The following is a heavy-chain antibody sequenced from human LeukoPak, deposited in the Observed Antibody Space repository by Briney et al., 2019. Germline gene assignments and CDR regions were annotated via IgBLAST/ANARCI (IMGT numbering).Heavy chain of an antibody. CDR1: GYTFTNYG. V-gene: IGHV1-18*01. D-gene: IGHD4-17*01. CDR2: ISVYNGNR. Sequence: GASVKVSCKASGYTFTNYGISWVRQAPGQGLEWMGWISVYNGNRNYAQKLQGRVTMTTDTSTSTAYMELRSLRSDDTAVYYCARVNRGYGDQSQLLGYYYGMDVWGQGTTVTVSS. CDR3: ARVNRGYGDQSQLLGYYYGMDV. J-gene: IGHJ6*02.